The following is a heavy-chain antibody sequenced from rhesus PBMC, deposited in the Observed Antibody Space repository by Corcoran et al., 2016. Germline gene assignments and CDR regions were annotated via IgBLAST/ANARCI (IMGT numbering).Heavy chain of an antibody. CDR1: GASISNSW. V-gene: IGHV4-80*01. CDR2: INGKSDST. J-gene: IGHJ4*01. Sequence: QVQLQESGPGLVKPSETLSLTCAVSGASISNSWWGWIRQPPGKGLAWIGGINGKSDSTYDNPSLKSRVTISKDASKNQFSLKLSSGTAADTAMYYCARAYYYSGSYYYVGVDYWGQGVLVTVSS. CDR3: ARAYYYSGSYYYVGVDY. D-gene: IGHD3-16*01.